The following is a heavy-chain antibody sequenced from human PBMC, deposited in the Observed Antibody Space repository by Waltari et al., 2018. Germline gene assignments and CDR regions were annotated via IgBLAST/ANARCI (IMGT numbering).Heavy chain of an antibody. CDR1: GFTLSTYS. CDR3: GRDVYGDYVGGGGGAFDI. J-gene: IGHJ3*02. D-gene: IGHD4-17*01. V-gene: IGHV3-21*01. Sequence: EVQLVESGGGLVKPGGSLRLTCAASGFTLSTYSMNWFRQAPGKGRDWVASISSRSYIYYVDSVKGRSTISRDNAKNSLYLQMNSLRAEDTAVYYCGRDVYGDYVGGGGGAFDIWGQGTMVTVSS. CDR2: ISSRSYI.